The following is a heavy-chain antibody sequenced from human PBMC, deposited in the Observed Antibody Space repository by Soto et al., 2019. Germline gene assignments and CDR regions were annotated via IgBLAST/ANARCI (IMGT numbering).Heavy chain of an antibody. J-gene: IGHJ4*02. Sequence: QVQLVASGGGVVQPGRSLRLSCAASGFTFSSYAMHWVRQAPGKGLEWVAVISYDGSNTYYADSVKCRFTISRDNSKNTLYLQMNSLRAEDTAVYYCARAPPSQPGFLGGYWGQGTLVTVSS. V-gene: IGHV3-30-3*01. D-gene: IGHD3-3*01. CDR1: GFTFSSYA. CDR3: ARAPPSQPGFLGGY. CDR2: ISYDGSNT.